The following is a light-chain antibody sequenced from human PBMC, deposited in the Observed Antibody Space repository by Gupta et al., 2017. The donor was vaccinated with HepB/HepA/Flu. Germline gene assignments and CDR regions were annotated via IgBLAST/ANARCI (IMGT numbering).Light chain of an antibody. CDR3: QQYSDIPIT. CDR1: QNLLYANNKDY. CDR2: WAS. V-gene: IGKV4-1*01. Sequence: DIVMTQSPDSLAVSLGERATINCKSSQNLLYANNKDYLAWYQKKPGQPPKLLISWASTRESGVPDQFSGSGSRTDFTRTISGLKADDVAVYYCQQYSDIPITFGQGTRVEIK. J-gene: IGKJ5*01.